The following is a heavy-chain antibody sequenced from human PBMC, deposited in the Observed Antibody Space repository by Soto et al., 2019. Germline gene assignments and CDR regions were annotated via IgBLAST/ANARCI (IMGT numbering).Heavy chain of an antibody. D-gene: IGHD3-16*01. V-gene: IGHV1-3*01. CDR1: GYTFTSYA. CDR3: ARSLLRIWSMDV. J-gene: IGHJ6*02. CDR2: INAGNGNT. Sequence: ASVKVSCKASGYTFTSYAMHWVRQAPGQRLEWMGWINAGNGNTKYSQKFQGRVTITRDTSASTAYMELSSLRSEDTAVYYCARSLLRIWSMDVWGQGTTVTVSS.